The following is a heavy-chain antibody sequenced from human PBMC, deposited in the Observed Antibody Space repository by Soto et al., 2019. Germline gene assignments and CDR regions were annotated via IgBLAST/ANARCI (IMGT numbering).Heavy chain of an antibody. CDR3: AKASTYYYDSSGYYLGY. D-gene: IGHD3-22*01. Sequence: GGSLRLSCAASGFTFSSYGMHWVRQAPGKGLEWVAVISYDGSNEYYADSVKGRFTISRDNSKNTLYLQMNSLRAEDTAVYYCAKASTYYYDSSGYYLGYWGPGTLVTVSS. J-gene: IGHJ4*02. CDR2: ISYDGSNE. V-gene: IGHV3-30*18. CDR1: GFTFSSYG.